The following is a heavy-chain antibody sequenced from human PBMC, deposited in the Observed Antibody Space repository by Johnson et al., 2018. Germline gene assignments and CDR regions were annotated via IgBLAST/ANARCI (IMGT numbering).Heavy chain of an antibody. D-gene: IGHD2-8*02. CDR2: ISYDGSDK. CDR3: ARESNGGVP. J-gene: IGHJ4*02. Sequence: QVQLVQSGGGVVQPGRSLRLSCAASGFTFSSYAMHWVRQAPGKGLEWVAVISYDGSDKYYADSVKGRLTISRDNSKNTLDLQRNSLRPEDTAVYYCARESNGGVPWGQGTLVTVSS. V-gene: IGHV3-30-3*01. CDR1: GFTFSSYA.